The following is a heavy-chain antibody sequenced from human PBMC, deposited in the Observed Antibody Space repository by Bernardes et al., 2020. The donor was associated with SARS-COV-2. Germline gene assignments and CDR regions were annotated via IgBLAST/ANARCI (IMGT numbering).Heavy chain of an antibody. CDR3: AKDADIVVVPAAIPGDYYYYGMDV. D-gene: IGHD2-2*02. CDR2: VWFDGSDI. Sequence: GGSLRLSSSKGSLKRAGFNFRNYGMHWVRQAPGKGLEWVAHVWFDGSDIDYADSVKGRFTISRDNSKNTLFLQMNNLRAEDTAVYYCAKDADIVVVPAAIPGDYYYYGMDVWGQGTTITVSS. CDR1: GFNFRNYG. V-gene: IGHV3-30*02. J-gene: IGHJ6*02.